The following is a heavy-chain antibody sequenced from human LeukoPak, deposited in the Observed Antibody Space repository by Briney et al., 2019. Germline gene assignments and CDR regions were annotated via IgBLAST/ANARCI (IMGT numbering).Heavy chain of an antibody. D-gene: IGHD3-10*01. CDR1: GYTFTSYD. J-gene: IGHJ5*01. CDR3: ARTGMNFYGSRSYYWFDP. CDR2: MNPNSGNT. V-gene: IGHV1-8*01. Sequence: ASVKVSCKASGYTFTSYDINWVRRATGQGLEWMGWMNPNSGNTGYAQKFQGRVTMTRNTSISTAYMELSSLRSEDTAVYYCARTGMNFYGSRSYYWFDPWGQGTLVTVSS.